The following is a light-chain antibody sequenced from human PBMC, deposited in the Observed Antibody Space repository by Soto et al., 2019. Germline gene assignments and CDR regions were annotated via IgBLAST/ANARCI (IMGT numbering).Light chain of an antibody. Sequence: DIVMTQSPATLSVAPGERVTFSCRASQGVSRKLAWYQHKPGQAPRLLISDTSTRATGIPARFSGRGYGTELTLTISSMQPEDFAVYYCQKYNNWPPITFGQGTRLEIK. V-gene: IGKV3-15*01. J-gene: IGKJ5*01. CDR2: DTS. CDR3: QKYNNWPPIT. CDR1: QGVSRK.